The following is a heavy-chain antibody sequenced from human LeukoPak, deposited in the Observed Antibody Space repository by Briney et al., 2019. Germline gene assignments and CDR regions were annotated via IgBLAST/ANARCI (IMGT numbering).Heavy chain of an antibody. J-gene: IGHJ4*02. Sequence: PGGSLRLSCAASGFTFSSYAMSWVRQAPGKGLEWVSAISGSGGSTYYADSVKGRFTISRDNSKNTLYLQMNSLRAEDTAVYYCAKAPTRTTVTTPADYWGQGTLVTVSS. CDR1: GFTFSSYA. CDR3: AKAPTRTTVTTPADY. CDR2: ISGSGGST. D-gene: IGHD4-17*01. V-gene: IGHV3-23*01.